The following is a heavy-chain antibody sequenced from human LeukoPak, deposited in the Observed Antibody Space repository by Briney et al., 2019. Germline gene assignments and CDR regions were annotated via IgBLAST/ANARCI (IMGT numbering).Heavy chain of an antibody. CDR3: TTDYGGSLRF. V-gene: IGHV3-15*01. D-gene: IGHD2-15*01. Sequence: GGSLRLSCAASGLTFSDAWMNWVRQAPGKGLEWVGRIKGKTDGETTAYGALVKDRFTISRDDSKNTLYLQMNSLKTEDTGVYFCTTDYGGSLRFWGQGTLVTVSS. CDR1: GLTFSDAW. CDR2: IKGKTDGETT. J-gene: IGHJ4*02.